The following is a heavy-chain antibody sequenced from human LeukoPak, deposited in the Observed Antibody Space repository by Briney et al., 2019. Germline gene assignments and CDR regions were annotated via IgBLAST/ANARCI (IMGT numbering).Heavy chain of an antibody. D-gene: IGHD5-18*01. CDR1: GFTFSSSA. J-gene: IGHJ4*02. V-gene: IGHV3-23*01. CDR3: AKVYTTMVIKDRFDY. Sequence: GGSLRLSCAASGFTFSSSAMSWVRQAPGKGLEWVSAISNNGGYTYYADSVQGRFTISRDNSKSTLCLQMNSLRAEDTAVYYCAKVYTTMVIKDRFDYWGQGTLVTVSS. CDR2: ISNNGGYT.